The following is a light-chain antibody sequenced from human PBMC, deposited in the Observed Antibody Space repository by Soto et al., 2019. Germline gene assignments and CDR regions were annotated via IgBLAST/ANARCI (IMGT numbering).Light chain of an antibody. J-gene: IGLJ1*01. CDR2: EVI. CDR3: SSYADTTNYV. V-gene: IGLV2-8*01. CDR1: SSDVGRYDF. Sequence: QSALTQPPSASGSPGQSVTISCTGTSSDVGRYDFVSWYQHHPGKAPKLMIYEVIKRPSGVPDRFSGSKSGNTASLTVSGLQAEDEADYFCSSYADTTNYVFGTGTKLTVL.